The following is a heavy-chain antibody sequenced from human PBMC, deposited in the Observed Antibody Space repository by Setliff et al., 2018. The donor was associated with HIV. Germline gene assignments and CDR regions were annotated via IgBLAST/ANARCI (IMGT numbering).Heavy chain of an antibody. D-gene: IGHD1-26*01. CDR1: GYTFTNYY. V-gene: IGHV1-2*02. Sequence: ASVKVSCKASGYTFTNYYIHWVRQSPGQGLEWMGWINPNNGDTEYEQKFQGRVTMTRVTSITTVYMEVTRLRSDDTAVYYCARGPTPGIWYSGTFRYWYFDVWGRGTLVTVSS. CDR3: ARGPTPGIWYSGTFRYWYFDV. CDR2: INPNNGDT. J-gene: IGHJ2*01.